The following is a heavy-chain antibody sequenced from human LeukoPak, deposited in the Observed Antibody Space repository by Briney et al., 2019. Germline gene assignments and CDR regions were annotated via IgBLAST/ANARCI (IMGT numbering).Heavy chain of an antibody. J-gene: IGHJ4*02. CDR3: ARSRGYSDY. CDR1: GGSISSGSYY. Sequence: PSQTLSLTCTVSGGSISSGSYYWSWIRQPAGKGLEWIGRIYASGSTNYNPSLKSRVTMSVDTSKNQFSLKLSSVTAADTAVYYRARSRGYSDYWGQGTLVTVSS. CDR2: IYASGST. D-gene: IGHD5-18*01. V-gene: IGHV4-61*02.